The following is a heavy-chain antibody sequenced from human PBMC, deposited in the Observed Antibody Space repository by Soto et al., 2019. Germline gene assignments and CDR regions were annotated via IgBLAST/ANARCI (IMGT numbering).Heavy chain of an antibody. CDR1: GGSISSYY. Sequence: NPSETLSLTCTVSGGSISSYYWSWIRQPPGKGLEWIGYIYYSGSTNYNPSLKSRVTISVDTSKNQFSLKLSSVTAADTAVYYCARAIGYDSSGYYTRWGDAFDIWGQGTMVTVSS. V-gene: IGHV4-59*01. J-gene: IGHJ3*02. CDR3: ARAIGYDSSGYYTRWGDAFDI. D-gene: IGHD3-22*01. CDR2: IYYSGST.